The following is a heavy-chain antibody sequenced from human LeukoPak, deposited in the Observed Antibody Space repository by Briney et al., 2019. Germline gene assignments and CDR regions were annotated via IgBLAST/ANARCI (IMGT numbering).Heavy chain of an antibody. J-gene: IGHJ5*02. CDR2: IYYSGST. CDR3: AKWYYGSGSYTRPRGFDP. V-gene: IGHV4-59*08. D-gene: IGHD3-10*01. CDR1: GGSISSYY. Sequence: PSETLSLTCTVSGGSISSYYWSWIRQPPGKGLEWIGYIYYSGSTNYNPSLKSRVTISVDTSKNQFSLKLSSVTAADTAVYYCAKWYYGSGSYTRPRGFDPWGQGTLVTVSS.